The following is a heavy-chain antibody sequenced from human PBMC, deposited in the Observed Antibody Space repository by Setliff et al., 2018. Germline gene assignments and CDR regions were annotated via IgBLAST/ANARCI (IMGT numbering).Heavy chain of an antibody. V-gene: IGHV4-34*01. CDR1: GDSFSDYY. CDR2: INHRGST. CDR3: ARDQWVRSPPLYFSYSMDV. D-gene: IGHD5-12*01. Sequence: SETLSLTCAVYGDSFSDYYWSWIRQPPGKGLEWIEEINHRGSTNYSPSLRSRVTVSLDTSKNQFSLKLTSMTAADTAVYYCARDQWVRSPPLYFSYSMDVWGQGTTVTVSS. J-gene: IGHJ6*02.